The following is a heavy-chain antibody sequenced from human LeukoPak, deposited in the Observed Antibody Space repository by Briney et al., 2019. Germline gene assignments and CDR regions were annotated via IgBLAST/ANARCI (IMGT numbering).Heavy chain of an antibody. V-gene: IGHV4-59*08. D-gene: IGHD3-22*01. CDR2: IYYSGSN. CDR1: GGSISSYY. J-gene: IGHJ2*01. CDR3: ARSGYFPDWYFDL. Sequence: SETLSLTCTVSGGSISSYYWSWIRQPPGKGLEWIGYIYYSGSNNYNPSLKSRVTISVDTSKNQFSLKLSTVTAADTAVYYCARSGYFPDWYFDLWGRGTLVTVSS.